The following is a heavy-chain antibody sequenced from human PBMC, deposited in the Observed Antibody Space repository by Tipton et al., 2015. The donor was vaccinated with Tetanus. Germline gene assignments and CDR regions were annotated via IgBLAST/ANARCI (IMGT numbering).Heavy chain of an antibody. J-gene: IGHJ3*01. CDR3: ARPSTTVTPRAFDV. CDR2: IYYSGSS. Sequence: AWVRQAPGKGLEWVGSIYYSGSSYYNPSLESRVTISLDTSKNRFSLKLTSVTAADAAVYYCARPSTTVTPRAFDVWGQGTMVTVSS. V-gene: IGHV4-39*01. D-gene: IGHD4-17*01.